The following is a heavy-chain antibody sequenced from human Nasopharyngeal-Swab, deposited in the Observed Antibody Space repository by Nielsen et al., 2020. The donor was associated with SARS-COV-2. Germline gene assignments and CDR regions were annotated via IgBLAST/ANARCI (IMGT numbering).Heavy chain of an antibody. D-gene: IGHD6-19*01. CDR2: IYYSGST. CDR3: AIHLAVAGDFDY. Sequence: SETLSLTCTVSGGSISSYYWSWIRQPPGKGLEWIGYIYYSGSTNYNPSLKSRVTISVDTSKNQFSLKLSSVTAADTAVYYCAIHLAVAGDFDYWGQGTLVTVSS. J-gene: IGHJ4*02. CDR1: GGSISSYY. V-gene: IGHV4-59*08.